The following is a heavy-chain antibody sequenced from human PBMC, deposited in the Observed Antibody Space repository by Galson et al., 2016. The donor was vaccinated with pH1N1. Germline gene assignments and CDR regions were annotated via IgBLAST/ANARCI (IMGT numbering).Heavy chain of an antibody. D-gene: IGHD5-24*01. V-gene: IGHV4-38-2*01. J-gene: IGHJ3*02. Sequence: SIYHSGSTYYNPSLKSRVTISLDTSKNQFSLKLRSVTAADTAVYYCEYGSNLDAFDMWGQGTMVTVSS. CDR2: IYHSGST. CDR3: EYGSNLDAFDM.